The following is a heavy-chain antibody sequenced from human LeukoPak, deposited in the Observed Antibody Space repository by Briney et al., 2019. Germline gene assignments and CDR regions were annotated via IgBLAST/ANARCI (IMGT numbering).Heavy chain of an antibody. Sequence: PGGYLRLSCAASGFTFTSYVMSWVRQAPGEGLEWVASVGGGGDYTYYSDSVKGRFTISRDNSENTVYLQMKSLRAEDTAVYYCVRRTASDFWGQGALVTVSS. J-gene: IGHJ4*02. D-gene: IGHD2-21*02. CDR3: VRRTASDF. CDR1: GFTFTSYV. CDR2: VGGGGDYT. V-gene: IGHV3-23*01.